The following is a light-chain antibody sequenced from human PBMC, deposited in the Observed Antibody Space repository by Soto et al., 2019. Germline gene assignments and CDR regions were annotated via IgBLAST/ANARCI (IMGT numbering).Light chain of an antibody. J-gene: IGKJ5*01. CDR1: QSISSTY. CDR3: QQYGSSPIT. Sequence: EIVLTQSPGTLSLSPGESATLSCWASQSISSTYLAWYQQKPGQAPGLLIYGASSRATGIPDRFSGSGSGTDFTLTISRLEPEDFAVYYCQQYGSSPITFGQGTRLEI. CDR2: GAS. V-gene: IGKV3-20*01.